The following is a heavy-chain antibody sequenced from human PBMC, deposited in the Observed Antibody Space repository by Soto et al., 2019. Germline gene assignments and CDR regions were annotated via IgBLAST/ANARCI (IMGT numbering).Heavy chain of an antibody. CDR1: GGTFSSYA. D-gene: IGHD6-13*01. V-gene: IGHV1-69*13. CDR3: ARGLAAASAIKYYYYYYGISG. Sequence: GASVKVSCKASGGTFSSYAISWVRQAPGQGLEWMGGIIPIFGTANYAQKFQGRVTITADESTSTAYMELSSLRSEDKAVYYCARGLAAASAIKYYYYYYGISGRRQVTTVIVSS. CDR2: IIPIFGTA. J-gene: IGHJ6*02.